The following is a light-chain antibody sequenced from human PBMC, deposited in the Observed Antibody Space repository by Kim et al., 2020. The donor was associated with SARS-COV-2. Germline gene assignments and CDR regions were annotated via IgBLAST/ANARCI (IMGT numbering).Light chain of an antibody. CDR1: QDISNY. CDR2: DAS. V-gene: IGKV1-33*01. J-gene: IGKJ4*01. Sequence: DIQMTQSPSSLSASVGDRVTITCQASQDISNYLNWYQQKPGKAPKLLIYDASNLETGVPSRFSGSGSGTDFTFTISSPQPEDIATYYYHQKDNLAGLTFGGGTKVDIK. CDR3: HQKDNLAGLT.